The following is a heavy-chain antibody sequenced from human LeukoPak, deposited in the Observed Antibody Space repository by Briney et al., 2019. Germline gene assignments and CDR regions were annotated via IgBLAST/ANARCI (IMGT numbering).Heavy chain of an antibody. V-gene: IGHV1-8*03. J-gene: IGHJ4*02. CDR3: ATALDWSYSSGWYGSY. CDR1: GYTFTNYD. D-gene: IGHD6-19*01. Sequence: GASVKVSCKASGYTFTNYDVNRVRQATGEGLEWMGWMNPNSGNSGYAQKFQGRVTITKNTSISTAYMELSSLRFEDTAVYYCATALDWSYSSGWYGSYWGQGTLVTVSS. CDR2: MNPNSGNS.